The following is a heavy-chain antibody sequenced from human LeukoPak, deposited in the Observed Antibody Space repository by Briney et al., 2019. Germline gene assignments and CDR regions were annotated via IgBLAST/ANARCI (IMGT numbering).Heavy chain of an antibody. D-gene: IGHD6-13*01. J-gene: IGHJ5*02. Sequence: PSETLSLTCAVYGGSFSGYYWSWIRQPPGKGLEWIGEINHSGSTNYNPSLKSRVTISVDTSKNQFSLKLSSVTAADTAVYYCARVSSWWWFDPWGQGTLVTVSS. CDR3: ARVSSWWWFDP. CDR2: INHSGST. CDR1: GGSFSGYY. V-gene: IGHV4-34*01.